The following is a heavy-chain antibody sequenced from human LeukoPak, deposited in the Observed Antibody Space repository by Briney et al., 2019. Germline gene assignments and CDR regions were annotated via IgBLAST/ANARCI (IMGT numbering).Heavy chain of an antibody. CDR1: GGSIRSSSYY. D-gene: IGHD3-10*01. CDR2: IYYSGGT. Sequence: SETLSLTCTVSGGSIRSSSYYWGWIRQPPGKGLEWIGSIYYSGGTYYNPSLKSRVTISIDTSKNQFSLKLSSVTAADTAVYYCARGLEGYYDSGGRFDPWGQGTLVTVSS. CDR3: ARGLEGYYDSGGRFDP. J-gene: IGHJ5*02. V-gene: IGHV4-39*07.